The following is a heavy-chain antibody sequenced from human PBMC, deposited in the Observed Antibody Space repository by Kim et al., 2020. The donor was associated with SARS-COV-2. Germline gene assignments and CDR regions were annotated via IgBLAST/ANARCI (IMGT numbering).Heavy chain of an antibody. D-gene: IGHD3-16*02. J-gene: IGHJ6*01. CDR2: ISGDGGST. CDR3: AKAPFYDYVWGSYRYKHYYYYGMDV. CDR1: GFTFDDYA. V-gene: IGHV3-43*02. Sequence: GGSLRLSCAASGFTFDDYAMHWVRQAPGKGLEWVSLISGDGGSTYYADSVKGRFTISRDNSKNSLYLQMNSLRTEDTALYYCAKAPFYDYVWGSYRYKHYYYYGMDVWGQGTTVTVSS.